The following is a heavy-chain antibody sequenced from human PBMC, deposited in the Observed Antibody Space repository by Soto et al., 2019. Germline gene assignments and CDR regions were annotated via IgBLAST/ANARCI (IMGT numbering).Heavy chain of an antibody. CDR3: ARLLIAAAESFDP. CDR2: IYYSGST. D-gene: IGHD6-13*01. Sequence: PSETRSLACTVSGGSISSSSYYWGWIRQPPGKGLEWIGSIYYSGSTYYNPSLKSRVTISVDTSKNPFSLKLSSVTAADTAVYYCARLLIAAAESFDPWGQGTLVTVS. V-gene: IGHV4-39*01. CDR1: GGSISSSSYY. J-gene: IGHJ5*02.